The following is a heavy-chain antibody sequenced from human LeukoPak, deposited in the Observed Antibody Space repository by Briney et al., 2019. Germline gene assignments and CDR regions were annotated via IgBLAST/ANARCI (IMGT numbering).Heavy chain of an antibody. CDR3: ARDGDFWSGYSRGMDV. D-gene: IGHD3-3*01. V-gene: IGHV3-9*01. J-gene: IGHJ6*02. CDR2: ISWNSGSI. Sequence: QAGGSLRLSCAASGFTFDDYAMHWVRQAPGKGLEWVSGISWNSGSIGYADSVKGRFTISRDNAKNSLYLQMNSLRAEDTAVYYCARDGDFWSGYSRGMDVWGQGTTVTVSS. CDR1: GFTFDDYA.